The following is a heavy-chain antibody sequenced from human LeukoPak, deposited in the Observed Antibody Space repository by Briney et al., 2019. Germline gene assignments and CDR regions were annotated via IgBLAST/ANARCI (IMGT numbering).Heavy chain of an antibody. D-gene: IGHD3-9*01. Sequence: PSETLSLTCTVSGGSISSYYWSWIRQPAGKGLEWIGRIYTSWSPNYNPSLTSRVPMSVDTSKNQFSLKLSSVTAAGTAVYYCARDLGYDILTCYYGPRYYYYGMDVWGQGTTVTVSS. CDR3: ARDLGYDILTCYYGPRYYYYGMDV. J-gene: IGHJ6*02. CDR1: GGSISSYY. V-gene: IGHV4-4*07. CDR2: IYTSWSP.